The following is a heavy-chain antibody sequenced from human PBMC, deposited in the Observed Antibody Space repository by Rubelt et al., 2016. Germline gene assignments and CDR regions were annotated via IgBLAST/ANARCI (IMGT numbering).Heavy chain of an antibody. CDR2: ISGSGGST. Sequence: EVQLVESGGGLVQPGGSLRLSCAASGFTFSSFAMSWVRQAPGTGLEWVSGISGSGGSTYDADSVTGRFTISRDNSKNTLYLQMNSLRAEDTAVYYCAKEGSIADDYWGQGTLVTVSS. D-gene: IGHD6-6*01. CDR1: GFTFSSFA. V-gene: IGHV3-23*04. J-gene: IGHJ4*02. CDR3: AKEGSIADDY.